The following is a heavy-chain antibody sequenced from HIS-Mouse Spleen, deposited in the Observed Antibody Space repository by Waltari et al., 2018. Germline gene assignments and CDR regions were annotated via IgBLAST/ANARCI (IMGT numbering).Heavy chain of an antibody. CDR2: IYYSGDT. V-gene: IGHV4-39*07. Sequence: QLQLQESGPGLVKPSETRSLTCTVSGGSISSSSYYCGWIRQPPGKGLEWIGSIYYSGDTYYNPALKSRVTISVETSKIQFSLKRSSVTAADTAVYYCAREIPYSSSWYDWYFDLWGRGTLVTVSS. J-gene: IGHJ2*01. CDR3: AREIPYSSSWYDWYFDL. D-gene: IGHD6-13*01. CDR1: GGSISSSSYY.